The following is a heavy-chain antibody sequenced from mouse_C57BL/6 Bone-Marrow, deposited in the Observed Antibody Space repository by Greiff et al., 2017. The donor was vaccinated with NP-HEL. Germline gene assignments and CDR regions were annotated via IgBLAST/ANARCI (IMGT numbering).Heavy chain of an antibody. CDR3: ARYGSSYWYFDV. CDR2: INPSTGGT. V-gene: IGHV1-42*01. D-gene: IGHD1-1*01. J-gene: IGHJ1*03. Sequence: EVQLVESGPELVKPGASVKISCKASGYSFTGYYMNWVKQSPEKSLEWIGEINPSTGGTTYNQKFKAKATLTVDKSSSTAYMQLKSLTSEDSAVYYCARYGSSYWYFDVWGTGTTVTVSS. CDR1: GYSFTGYY.